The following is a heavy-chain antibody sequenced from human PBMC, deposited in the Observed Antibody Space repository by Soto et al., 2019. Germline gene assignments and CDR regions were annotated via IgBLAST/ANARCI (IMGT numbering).Heavy chain of an antibody. CDR1: GHYFSGYY. V-gene: IGHV1-2*02. CDR2: INLNSGYR. Sequence: QVQLVQSGAEVKKTGASVKVSCEAPGHYFSGYYMYWVRQAPGHGLEWMGWINLNSGYRNYAQKFQGRVTMTRDTSITTGYMDLRGLTSDDTGVYYCASAPPYYGISGYLEVWGLGTLVTVSS. CDR3: ASAPPYYGISGYLEV. J-gene: IGHJ4*02. D-gene: IGHD3-22*01.